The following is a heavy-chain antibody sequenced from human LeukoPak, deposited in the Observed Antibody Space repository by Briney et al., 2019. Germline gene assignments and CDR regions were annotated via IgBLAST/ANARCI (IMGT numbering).Heavy chain of an antibody. Sequence: GGSLRLSCAASGFTFSNYGMHWVRQAPGKGLEWVAVISYDGSNKYYADSVKGRFTTSRDNSQNTLYLQMNSLRAEDTAVYYCARDLPHLQNYWGQGTLVTVSS. J-gene: IGHJ4*02. V-gene: IGHV3-30*03. D-gene: IGHD4-11*01. CDR1: GFTFSNYG. CDR3: ARDLPHLQNY. CDR2: ISYDGSNK.